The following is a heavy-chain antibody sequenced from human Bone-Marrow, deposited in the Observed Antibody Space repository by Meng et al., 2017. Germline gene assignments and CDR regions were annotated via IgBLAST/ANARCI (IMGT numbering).Heavy chain of an antibody. CDR2: INPSHGRT. V-gene: IGHV1-46*01. J-gene: IGHJ4*02. Sequence: QMQLVQSGAEVMKPGTSLKVSCRASGYTFTDYFLHWLRRAPGQGLEWLGTINPSHGRTNYAQRFQGRVTLTRDTSTSTVYMELSSLGSEDTALYYCAREKSPGHFDYLGQGSLVTVSS. CDR3: AREKSPGHFDY. CDR1: GYTFTDYF.